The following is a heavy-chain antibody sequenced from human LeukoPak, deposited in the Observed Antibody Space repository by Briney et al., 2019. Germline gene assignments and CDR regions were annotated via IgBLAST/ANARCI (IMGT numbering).Heavy chain of an antibody. CDR1: GGSISSSSYY. CDR2: IYYSGST. V-gene: IGHV4-39*02. J-gene: IGHJ4*02. D-gene: IGHD2-2*01. CDR3: AREIVAVPAAMTDY. Sequence: SETLSLTCTVSGGSISSSSYYWGWIRQPPGKGLEWIGSIYYSGSTYYNPSLKSRVTISVDTSKNQFSLKLSSVTAADTAVYYCAREIVAVPAAMTDYWGQGTLVTVSS.